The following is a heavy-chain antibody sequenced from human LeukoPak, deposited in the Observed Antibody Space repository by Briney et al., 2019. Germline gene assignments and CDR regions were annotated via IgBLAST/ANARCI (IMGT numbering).Heavy chain of an antibody. V-gene: IGHV3-33*01. CDR3: ARERGSGSHYAIDI. J-gene: IGHJ3*02. D-gene: IGHD3-10*01. CDR2: IWYDGSNR. CDR1: GFIFSTYG. Sequence: GGSLRLSCAASGFIFSTYGMHWVPQAPGKGLEWVAVIWYDGSNRNYADSVRGRFTISRDNSKNTVYLQMNSLRGEDTAVYYCARERGSGSHYAIDIWGQGTMVTVSS.